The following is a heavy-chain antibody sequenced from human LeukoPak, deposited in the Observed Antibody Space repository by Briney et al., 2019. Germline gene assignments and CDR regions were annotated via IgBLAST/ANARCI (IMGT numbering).Heavy chain of an antibody. CDR2: FNSDKGNT. Sequence: ASVKVSCKASGYTFTSYDINWVRQATGQRLEWMGWFNSDKGNTEYSQKFQGRVIITRDTPASTAYMELSSLRPEDTAVFFCARGGPNKSGWTLDYWGQGTLVTVSS. D-gene: IGHD6-25*01. CDR3: ARGGPNKSGWTLDY. V-gene: IGHV1-3*01. CDR1: GYTFTSYD. J-gene: IGHJ4*02.